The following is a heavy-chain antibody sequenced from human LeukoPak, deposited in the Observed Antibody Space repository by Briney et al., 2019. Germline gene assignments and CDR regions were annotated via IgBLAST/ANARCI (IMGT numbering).Heavy chain of an antibody. CDR2: ISGSGGST. V-gene: IGHV3-23*01. Sequence: PGGSLRLSCAASGFTCSSYAMTWVRQAPGKGLEWVSAISGSGGSTYYADSVKGRFTISRDNSKNTLYLQMNSLRAEDTAVYYCAKGRYCSGGSCSHFDYWGQGTLVTVSS. J-gene: IGHJ4*02. CDR1: GFTCSSYA. CDR3: AKGRYCSGGSCSHFDY. D-gene: IGHD2-15*01.